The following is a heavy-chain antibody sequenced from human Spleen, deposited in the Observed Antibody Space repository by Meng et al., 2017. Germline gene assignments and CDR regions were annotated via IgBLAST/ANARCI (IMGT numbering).Heavy chain of an antibody. D-gene: IGHD6-13*01. CDR1: GYTLTSYG. V-gene: IGHV1-18*01. CDR2: ISGYNGNT. CDR3: ARDYPRVYSSSWYVPYYFDY. Sequence: ASVKASCKASGYTLTSYGINWVRQAPGQGLEWMGWISGYNGNTNYAQKFQGRVTMTTDTSTSTVYMELRSLGSDDTAVYYCARDYPRVYSSSWYVPYYFDYWGQGTLVTVSS. J-gene: IGHJ4*02.